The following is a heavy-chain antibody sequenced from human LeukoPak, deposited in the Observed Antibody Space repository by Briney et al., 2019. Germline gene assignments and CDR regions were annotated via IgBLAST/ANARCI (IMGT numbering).Heavy chain of an antibody. V-gene: IGHV3-7*01. CDR1: GFTVSSNY. CDR3: ARDYYDSSGHQGGFDY. J-gene: IGHJ4*02. Sequence: GGSLRLSCAASGFTVSSNYMSWVRQAPGKGLEWVANIKQDGSEKYYVDSVKGRFTISRDNAKNSLYLQMNSLRAEDTAVYYCARDYYDSSGHQGGFDYWGQGTLVTVSS. D-gene: IGHD3-22*01. CDR2: IKQDGSEK.